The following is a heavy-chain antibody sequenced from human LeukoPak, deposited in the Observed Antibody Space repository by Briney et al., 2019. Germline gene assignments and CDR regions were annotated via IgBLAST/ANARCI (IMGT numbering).Heavy chain of an antibody. Sequence: GGSLRLSCAASGFTFTIYSLNWVRQAPGKGLEWVASISSSSSYINYADSVKGRFIISRDNANNSLYLQMNGLRAVDTAVYYCARDLYGDYLFDDWGQGTLVIVSS. D-gene: IGHD4-17*01. V-gene: IGHV3-21*01. CDR3: ARDLYGDYLFDD. CDR1: GFTFTIYS. J-gene: IGHJ4*02. CDR2: ISSSSSYI.